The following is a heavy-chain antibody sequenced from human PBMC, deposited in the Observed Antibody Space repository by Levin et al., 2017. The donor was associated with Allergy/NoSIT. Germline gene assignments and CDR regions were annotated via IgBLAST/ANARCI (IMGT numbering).Heavy chain of an antibody. CDR2: IIPIFGTA. CDR1: GGTFSSYA. Sequence: SVKVSCKASGGTFSSYAISWVRQAPGQGLEWMGGIIPIFGTANYAQKFQGRVTITADKSTSTAYMELSSLRSEDTAVYYCARDELGPYYDSQNWFDPWGQGTLVTVSS. V-gene: IGHV1-69*06. D-gene: IGHD3-22*01. CDR3: ARDELGPYYDSQNWFDP. J-gene: IGHJ5*02.